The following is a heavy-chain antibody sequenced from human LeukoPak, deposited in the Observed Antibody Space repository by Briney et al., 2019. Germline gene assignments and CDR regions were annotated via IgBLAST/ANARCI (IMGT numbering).Heavy chain of an antibody. D-gene: IGHD6-13*01. Sequence: PGGSLRLSCAASGFTFSNYAMSWVRQAPGRGLEWVSAISGSGDSPYYADSVKGRFTISRDNSKNTLYLQMNSLRAEDTAVYYCARGGYSSSWYISRDYWGQGTLVTVSS. J-gene: IGHJ4*02. V-gene: IGHV3-23*01. CDR2: ISGSGDSP. CDR3: ARGGYSSSWYISRDY. CDR1: GFTFSNYA.